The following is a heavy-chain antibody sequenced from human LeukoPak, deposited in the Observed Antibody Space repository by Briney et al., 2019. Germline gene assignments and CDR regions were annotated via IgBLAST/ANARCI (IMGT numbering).Heavy chain of an antibody. D-gene: IGHD3-10*01. CDR1: GFTFSSYA. J-gene: IGHJ4*02. V-gene: IGHV3-23*01. CDR2: NSGSGGST. Sequence: GGSLKLSCAASGFTFSSYAMNWVRQAPGKGLVWVSANSGSGGSTYYADSVKGRFTVSRDSSKNTLYLQMNSLRAEDTAVYSCAKGAGGIGLGTYYDYWGQGTLVTVSS. CDR3: AKGAGGIGLGTYYDY.